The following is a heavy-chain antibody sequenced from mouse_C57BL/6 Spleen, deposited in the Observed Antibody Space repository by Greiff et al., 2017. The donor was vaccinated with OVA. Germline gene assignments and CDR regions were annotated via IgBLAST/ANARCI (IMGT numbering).Heavy chain of an antibody. CDR1: GYTFTSYW. V-gene: IGHV1-69*01. CDR3: ARVTGTGTPHWYFDV. CDR2: IDPSDSYT. J-gene: IGHJ1*03. D-gene: IGHD4-1*01. Sequence: VQLQESGAELVMPGASVKLSCKASGYTFTSYWMHWVKQRPGQGLEWIGEIDPSDSYTNYNQKFQGKSTLTVDKSSSTAYLQLSSLTSADSAVYYCARVTGTGTPHWYFDVWGTGATVTASS.